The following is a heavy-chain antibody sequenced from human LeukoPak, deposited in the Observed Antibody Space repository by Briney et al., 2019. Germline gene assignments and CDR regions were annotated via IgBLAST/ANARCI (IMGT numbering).Heavy chain of an antibody. J-gene: IGHJ4*02. Sequence: PSETLSLTCTVSGGSISSSNYYWGWIRQPPGKGLEWIGSIYYTRSTYYNPSLKSRVTISVDTSKNQFSLKLSSVTAADTAVYYCARDCGIIVGATSGYYFDYWGQGTLVTVSS. V-gene: IGHV4-39*07. CDR1: GGSISSSNYY. CDR3: ARDCGIIVGATSGYYFDY. D-gene: IGHD1-26*01. CDR2: IYYTRST.